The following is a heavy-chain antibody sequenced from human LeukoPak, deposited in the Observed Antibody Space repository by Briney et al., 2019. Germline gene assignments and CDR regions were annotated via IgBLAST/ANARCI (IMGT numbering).Heavy chain of an antibody. V-gene: IGHV1-18*01. J-gene: IGHJ5*02. Sequence: ASVKVSCKASGYTFTSYGISWVRQAPGQGLEWMGWISAYNGNTNYAQKLQGRVTMTTDTSTSTAYMELRSLRSDDTAVYYCARTARRAWGATSWFDPWGQGTLVTVSS. CDR1: GYTFTSYG. D-gene: IGHD1-26*01. CDR3: ARTARRAWGATSWFDP. CDR2: ISAYNGNT.